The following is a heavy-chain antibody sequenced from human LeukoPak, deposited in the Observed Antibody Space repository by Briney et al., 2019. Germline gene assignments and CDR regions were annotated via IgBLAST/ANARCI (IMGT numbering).Heavy chain of an antibody. J-gene: IGHJ6*03. CDR1: GGSISSSSYY. CDR3: ARLSFGPYYYYYMDV. D-gene: IGHD3-10*01. CDR2: IYYSGST. V-gene: IGHV4-39*01. Sequence: SETLSLTCTVSGGSISSSSYYWGWIRQPPGKGLEWIGSIYYSGSTYYNPSLKGRVTISVDTSKNQFSLKLSPVTAADTAVYYCARLSFGPYYYYYMDVWGKGTTVTVSS.